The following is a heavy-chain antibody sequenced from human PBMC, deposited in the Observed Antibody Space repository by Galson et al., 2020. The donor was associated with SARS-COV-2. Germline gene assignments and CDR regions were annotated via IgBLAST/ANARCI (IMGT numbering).Heavy chain of an antibody. J-gene: IGHJ4*02. D-gene: IGHD3-16*01. CDR1: GLTFGYYA. CDR2: ISYEGSSK. Sequence: GESLKISCTASGLTFGYYAMHWVRQPPGKGLEWVAVISYEGSSKYYADAVKGRFTISRDNSKNTLYLQMNSLRAEDTAVYYCVKDLERRWPVFYYFDSWGQGTLVSVSS. V-gene: IGHV3-30*18. CDR3: VKDLERRWPVFYYFDS.